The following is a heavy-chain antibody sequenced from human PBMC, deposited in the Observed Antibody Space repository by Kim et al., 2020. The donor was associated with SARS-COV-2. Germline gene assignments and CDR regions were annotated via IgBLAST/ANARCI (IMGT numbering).Heavy chain of an antibody. D-gene: IGHD3-10*01. CDR1: GYPFTRSA. V-gene: IGHV7-4-1*02. Sequence: ASVKVSCKTPGYPFTRSALHGVRQAPGQGLELMGWINTNTGKPTYAQGFTGRFVFSLDTSVSTAYLEISGLKTEDSAVYFCAKDSGRDYYFDHWGQGALVTVSS. J-gene: IGHJ4*02. CDR3: AKDSGRDYYFDH. CDR2: INTNTGKP.